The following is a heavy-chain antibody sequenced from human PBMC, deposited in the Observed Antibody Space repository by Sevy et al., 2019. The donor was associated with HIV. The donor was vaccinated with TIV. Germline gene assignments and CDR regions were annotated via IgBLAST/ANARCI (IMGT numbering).Heavy chain of an antibody. V-gene: IGHV3-74*01. J-gene: IGHJ3*02. Sequence: GGSLRLSCAASGFTFSSYWMHWVRQAPGKGLVWVPRINSDGSSTSYADSVKGRFTISRDNAKNTLYLQMNSRRAEDTAVYYCARDLAVGYYSDAFDIWGQGTMVTVSS. D-gene: IGHD3-22*01. CDR2: INSDGSST. CDR3: ARDLAVGYYSDAFDI. CDR1: GFTFSSYW.